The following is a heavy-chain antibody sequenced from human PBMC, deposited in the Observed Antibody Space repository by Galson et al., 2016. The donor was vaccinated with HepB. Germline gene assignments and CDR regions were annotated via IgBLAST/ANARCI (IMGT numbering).Heavy chain of an antibody. D-gene: IGHD6-6*01. CDR2: IVVGSGNT. CDR1: GFTFTSSA. Sequence: SVKVSCKASGFTFTSSAMQWVRQARGQRLEWIGWIVVGSGNTDYAQKFQERVTITRDMSTSTAYMELSSLRSEDTAVYYCARGGIASSYGLDVWGQGTTVTVSS. J-gene: IGHJ6*02. CDR3: ARGGIASSYGLDV. V-gene: IGHV1-58*02.